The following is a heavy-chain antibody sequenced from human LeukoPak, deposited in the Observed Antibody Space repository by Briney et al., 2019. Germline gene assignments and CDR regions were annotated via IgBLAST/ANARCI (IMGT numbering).Heavy chain of an antibody. J-gene: IGHJ4*02. CDR1: GYSFRDYN. CDR3: ARKAVD. D-gene: IGHD6-19*01. V-gene: IGHV1-2*02. CDR2: MNPNTGDT. Sequence: ASVKVSCKASGYSFRDYNIHWISQAPGQGLEWMGWMNPNTGDTHFAQKFQGRVAMTSDTSISTAYMEMTSLRYDDTAVYYCARKAVDWGQGTLVTVSS.